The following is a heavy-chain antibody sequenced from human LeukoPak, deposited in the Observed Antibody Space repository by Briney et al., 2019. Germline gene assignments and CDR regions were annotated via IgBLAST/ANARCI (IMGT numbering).Heavy chain of an antibody. Sequence: GGSLRLSCAASGFTFSSYNMNWVRQAPGKGLEWVSYISSSSSTIYYADSVKGRFTISRDNAKNSLYLQMNSLRAEDTAVYYCASSSGSNYYYYYMDVWGKGTTVTVSS. J-gene: IGHJ6*03. D-gene: IGHD6-19*01. CDR2: ISSSSSTI. CDR1: GFTFSSYN. V-gene: IGHV3-48*01. CDR3: ASSSGSNYYYYYMDV.